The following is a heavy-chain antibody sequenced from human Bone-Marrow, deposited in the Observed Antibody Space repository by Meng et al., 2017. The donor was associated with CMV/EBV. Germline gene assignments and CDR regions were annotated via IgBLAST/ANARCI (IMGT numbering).Heavy chain of an antibody. CDR3: ASGRYGSGNNWFDP. Sequence: VYGGSCSGYDWSWVRQPPGKGLEWIGEINHSGSTNYNPSLKSRVTISVDTSKNQFSLKLSSVTAADTAVYYCASGRYGSGNNWFDPWGQGTLVTVSS. CDR2: INHSGST. J-gene: IGHJ5*02. CDR1: GGSCSGYD. V-gene: IGHV4-34*01. D-gene: IGHD3-10*01.